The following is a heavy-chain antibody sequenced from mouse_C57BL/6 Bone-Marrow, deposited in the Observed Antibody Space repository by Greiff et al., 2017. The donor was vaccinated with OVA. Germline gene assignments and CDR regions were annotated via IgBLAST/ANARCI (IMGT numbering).Heavy chain of an antibody. CDR1: GYTFTSYW. J-gene: IGHJ3*01. V-gene: IGHV1-7*01. D-gene: IGHD1-1*01. Sequence: QVQLQQSGAELAKPGASVKLSCKASGYTFTSYWMHWVKQRPGQGLEWIGYINPSSGYTKYNQKFKGKATLTADKSSSTAYMELRSLTSEDSAVYFCANYYGPFAYWGQGTLVTVSA. CDR2: INPSSGYT. CDR3: ANYYGPFAY.